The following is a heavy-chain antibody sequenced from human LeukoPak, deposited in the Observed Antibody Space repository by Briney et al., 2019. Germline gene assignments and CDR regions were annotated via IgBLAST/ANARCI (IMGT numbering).Heavy chain of an antibody. Sequence: GASVKVSCKASGYTFTGYYMHWVRQAPGQGLEWMGRINPNSGGTNYAQKLQGRVTMTTDTSTSTAYMELRSLRSDDTAVYYCARAHYDSSGPQFFDIWGQGTMVTVSS. CDR3: ARAHYDSSGPQFFDI. D-gene: IGHD3-22*01. CDR1: GYTFTGYY. CDR2: INPNSGGT. J-gene: IGHJ3*02. V-gene: IGHV1-2*06.